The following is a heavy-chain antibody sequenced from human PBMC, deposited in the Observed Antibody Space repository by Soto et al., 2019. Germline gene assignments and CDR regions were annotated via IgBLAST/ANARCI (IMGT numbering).Heavy chain of an antibody. V-gene: IGHV1-69*01. Sequence: QVQLVQSGAEVRKPGSSVKVACKASVGTFSRHAISWVRQAPGQGLEWMGGIIPIFGTANHAQKFQGRVTIIADESTSTVYMELSSLRSEDTAMYYCARGGGYDRNDYYYAYWGPGTLVIVSS. CDR1: VGTFSRHA. CDR2: IIPIFGTA. J-gene: IGHJ4*02. D-gene: IGHD3-22*01. CDR3: ARGGGYDRNDYYYAY.